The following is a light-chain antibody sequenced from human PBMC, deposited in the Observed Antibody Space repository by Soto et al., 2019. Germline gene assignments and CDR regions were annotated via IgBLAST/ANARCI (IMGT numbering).Light chain of an antibody. V-gene: IGKV1-17*03. CDR2: GAS. Sequence: DIQMTQSPSAMSASVGDRVTITCRASQDINNYLAWFQQKPGKVPKRLIYGASSLQSGVPSRLSGSGSGTEFTLTISSLQPEDFATYYCLQHRSYPLTFGGGTKVEIK. CDR1: QDINNY. CDR3: LQHRSYPLT. J-gene: IGKJ4*01.